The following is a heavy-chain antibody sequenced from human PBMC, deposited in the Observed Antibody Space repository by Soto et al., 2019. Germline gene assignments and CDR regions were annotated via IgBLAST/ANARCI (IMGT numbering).Heavy chain of an antibody. CDR2: ISGSGASR. Sequence: EVQLLESGGGLAQPGGSLRLSCAGSGFSLSSYAMSWVRQAPGKGLEWVAGISGSGASRDDADSVKGRFTIARDNFENDMFMQMKSLRGENTGVYYCARGPCGGGGCSSRHFDDWGQGTLVTVSS. CDR1: GFSLSSYA. CDR3: ARGPCGGGGCSSRHFDD. V-gene: IGHV3-23*01. J-gene: IGHJ4*02. D-gene: IGHD2-15*01.